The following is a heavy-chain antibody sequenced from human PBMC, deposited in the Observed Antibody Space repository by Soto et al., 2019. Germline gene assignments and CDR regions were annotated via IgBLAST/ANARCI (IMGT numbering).Heavy chain of an antibody. V-gene: IGHV1-69*13. Sequence: ASVKVSCKASGGTFSSYAISWVRQAPGQGLEWMGGIIPIFGTANYAQKFQGRVTITADESTSTAYMELSSLRSEDTAVYYCARVIDCSSTSCYSNWFDPWGQGTLGTVSS. CDR3: ARVIDCSSTSCYSNWFDP. J-gene: IGHJ5*02. D-gene: IGHD2-2*01. CDR2: IIPIFGTA. CDR1: GGTFSSYA.